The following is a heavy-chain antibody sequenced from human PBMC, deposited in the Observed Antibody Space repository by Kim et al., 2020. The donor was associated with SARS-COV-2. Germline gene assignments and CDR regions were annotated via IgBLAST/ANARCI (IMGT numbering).Heavy chain of an antibody. J-gene: IGHJ4*02. CDR1: GDSISSHY. V-gene: IGHV4-59*11. D-gene: IGHD1-26*01. Sequence: SETLSLTCTVSGDSISSHYWSWIRQPPGKGLEWIGYIYSSGSNKYNPSLKSRVTISIDTSKNQFSLKLISVTAADTAVYYCARLLSGSYSQIDYWGQGT. CDR2: IYSSGSN. CDR3: ARLLSGSYSQIDY.